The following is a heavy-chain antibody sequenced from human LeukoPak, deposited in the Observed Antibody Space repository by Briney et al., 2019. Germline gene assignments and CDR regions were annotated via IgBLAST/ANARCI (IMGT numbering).Heavy chain of an antibody. J-gene: IGHJ3*02. D-gene: IGHD2-2*01. CDR1: GVSMSSGAFY. Sequence: SETLSLTCTVSGVSMSSGAFYWSWIRRPPGRGLEWIAYLSHSGSSDSNPSLTSRVTTLVDTSKNQFSLKLTSVTAADTAVYYCARARYANAWYAFDIWGHGTMVTVSS. CDR3: ARARYANAWYAFDI. V-gene: IGHV4-61*08. CDR2: LSHSGSS.